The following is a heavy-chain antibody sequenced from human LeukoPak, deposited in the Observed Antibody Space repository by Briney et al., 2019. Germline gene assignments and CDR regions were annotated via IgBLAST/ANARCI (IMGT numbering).Heavy chain of an antibody. D-gene: IGHD2-2*01. V-gene: IGHV1-2*02. CDR3: ARVQIRRAWSFSFYYFDY. J-gene: IGHJ4*02. CDR2: ISPNTGGT. CDR1: GYSFSDYY. Sequence: ASVKLSCKASGYSFSDYYMHWVRQAPGQGLEWMGWISPNTGGTNFAQKFQDRVTMTTDTSISTAYMELSRLRSDDTAVYYCARVQIRRAWSFSFYYFDYWGQGTLVTVSS.